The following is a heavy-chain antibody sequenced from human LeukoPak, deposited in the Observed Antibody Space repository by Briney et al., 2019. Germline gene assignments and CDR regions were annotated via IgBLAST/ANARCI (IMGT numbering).Heavy chain of an antibody. V-gene: IGHV3-30*02. D-gene: IGHD1-26*01. CDR2: IRYDGSNK. J-gene: IGHJ4*02. CDR3: AKIKSRLGATTNDVDY. Sequence: GGSLRLSCAASGFTFSSYGMHWVRQAPGKGLERVAFIRYDGSNKYYADSVKGRFTISRDNSKNTLYLQMNSLRAEDTAVYYCAKIKSRLGATTNDVDYWGQGTLVTVSS. CDR1: GFTFSSYG.